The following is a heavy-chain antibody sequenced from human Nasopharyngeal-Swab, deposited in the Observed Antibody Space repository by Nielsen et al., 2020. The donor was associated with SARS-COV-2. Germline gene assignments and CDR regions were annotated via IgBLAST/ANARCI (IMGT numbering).Heavy chain of an antibody. CDR2: IGAYNGNT. J-gene: IGHJ4*02. V-gene: IGHV1-18*01. CDR3: ARHGVAEDY. D-gene: IGHD3-3*01. CDR1: GYIFTSYD. Sequence: ASVKVSCKASGYIFTSYDISWVRQGSGQGLEWRGWIGAYNGNTNYAQKFQDRVTMTTDTSTSTVYMELRSLRSDDTAVYYCARHGVAEDYWGQGTLVTVSS.